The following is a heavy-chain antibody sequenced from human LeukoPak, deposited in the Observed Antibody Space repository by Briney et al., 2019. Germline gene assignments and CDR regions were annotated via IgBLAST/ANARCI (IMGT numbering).Heavy chain of an antibody. CDR1: GDSMRSYF. Sequence: SETLSLTCTVSGDSMRSYFWTWIRQPPGKGLEWIGYIYHTGSTTYNPSLRSRVTISVDTSKNQFSLKLSSVTAADTAVYYCATSPGWFGELSPPHDYWGQGTLVTVSS. V-gene: IGHV4-59*03. D-gene: IGHD3-10*01. J-gene: IGHJ4*02. CDR3: ATSPGWFGELSPPHDY. CDR2: IYHTGST.